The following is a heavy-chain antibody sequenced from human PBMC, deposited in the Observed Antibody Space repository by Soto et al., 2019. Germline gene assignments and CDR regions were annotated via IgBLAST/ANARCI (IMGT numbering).Heavy chain of an antibody. CDR3: AXHILTGYYTSGSNWFDP. CDR2: IYYSGST. Sequence: ASETLSLTCTVSGGYISSSSYYWGWIRQPPGKGLEWIGSIYYSGSTYYNPSLKSRVTISVDTSKNQFSLKLSSVTAADTAVYYCAXHILTGYYTSGSNWFDPWGQGTLVTVSS. CDR1: GGYISSSSYY. V-gene: IGHV4-39*01. J-gene: IGHJ5*02. D-gene: IGHD3-9*01.